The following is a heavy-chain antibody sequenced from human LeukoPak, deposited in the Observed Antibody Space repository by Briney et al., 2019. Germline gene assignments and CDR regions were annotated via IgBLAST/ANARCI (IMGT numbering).Heavy chain of an antibody. CDR1: GFSLSTSGMC. CDR2: IDWDDDK. V-gene: IGHV2-70*11. D-gene: IGHD2-15*01. Sequence: SGPTLVNPTQTLTLTCTFSGFSLSTSGMCVSWIRQPPGKALEWLARIDWDDDKYYSTSLKTRLTISKDTSKNQVVLTMTNMDPVDTATYYCARARAGYGRGGYYYYYMDVWGKGTTVTVSS. CDR3: ARARAGYGRGGYYYYYMDV. J-gene: IGHJ6*03.